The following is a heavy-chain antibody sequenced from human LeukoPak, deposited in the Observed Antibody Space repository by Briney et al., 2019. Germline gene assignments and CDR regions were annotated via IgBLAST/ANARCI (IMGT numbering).Heavy chain of an antibody. CDR1: GGSFSGYY. CDR3: ARGDSDCSGGSCYSDSYYYYYYMDV. D-gene: IGHD2-15*01. J-gene: IGHJ6*03. Sequence: PSETLSLTCAVYGGSFSGYYWSWIRQPPGKGLEWIGEIYHSGSTYYNPSLKSRVTISVDTSKNQFSLKLSSVTAADTAVYYCARGDSDCSGGSCYSDSYYYYYYMDVWGKGTTVTVSS. CDR2: IYHSGST. V-gene: IGHV4-34*01.